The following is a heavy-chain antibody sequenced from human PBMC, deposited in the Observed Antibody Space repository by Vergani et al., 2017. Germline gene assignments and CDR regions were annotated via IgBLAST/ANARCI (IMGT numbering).Heavy chain of an antibody. Sequence: VQLLESGGGLVQPGRSLRLSCAASGFTFSSYGMHWVRQAPGKGLEWVAVIWYDGSNKYYADSVKGRFTISRDNSKNTLYLQMNSLRAEDTAVYYCARELRPSTIFGVALRMDVWGQGTTVTVSS. V-gene: IGHV3-33*01. J-gene: IGHJ6*02. D-gene: IGHD3-3*01. CDR2: IWYDGSNK. CDR1: GFTFSSYG. CDR3: ARELRPSTIFGVALRMDV.